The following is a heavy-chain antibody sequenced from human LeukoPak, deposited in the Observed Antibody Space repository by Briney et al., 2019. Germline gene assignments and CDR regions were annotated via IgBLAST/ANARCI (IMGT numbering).Heavy chain of an antibody. CDR2: IYVGDSDT. V-gene: IGHV5-51*01. J-gene: IGHJ4*02. Sequence: GESLKISCKDSRNSFSTSWIAWVRQMPGKGLEWMGIIYVGDSDTRYSPSFQGQVTISGDKSITTVYLQWSSLQASDTALYYCARSAYSGYQVDYWGQGTLVTVSS. D-gene: IGHD5-12*01. CDR1: RNSFSTSW. CDR3: ARSAYSGYQVDY.